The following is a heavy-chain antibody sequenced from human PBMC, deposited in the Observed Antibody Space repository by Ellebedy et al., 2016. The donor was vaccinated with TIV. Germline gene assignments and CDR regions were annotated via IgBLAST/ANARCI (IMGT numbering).Heavy chain of an antibody. CDR2: ISGYNGNT. CDR3: ARDRYIKRIAWFDP. V-gene: IGHV1-18*04. Sequence: AASVKVSCKASGYTFTSYGISWVRQAPGQGLEWMGWISGYNGNTNYAQKIQGRVTMTTDTSTSTAYMELRSLRSDDTAVYYCARDRYIKRIAWFDPWGQGTLVTVSS. J-gene: IGHJ5*02. CDR1: GYTFTSYG. D-gene: IGHD2-2*02.